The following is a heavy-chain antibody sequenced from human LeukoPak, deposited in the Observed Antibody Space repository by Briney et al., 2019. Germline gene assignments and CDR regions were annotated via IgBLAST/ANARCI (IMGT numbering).Heavy chain of an antibody. CDR2: ISRSGNTI. CDR3: TRGVPGDY. J-gene: IGHJ4*02. CDR1: GFTFSSYE. V-gene: IGHV3-48*03. Sequence: PGGSLRLSCAASGFTFSSYEMKWVRQGPGKGLEWVSYISRSGNTIYYEDSVKGRFTISRDNAWNTLSLRMNSLRAEDTALYYCTRGVPGDYWGQGTQVTVSS. D-gene: IGHD1-1*01.